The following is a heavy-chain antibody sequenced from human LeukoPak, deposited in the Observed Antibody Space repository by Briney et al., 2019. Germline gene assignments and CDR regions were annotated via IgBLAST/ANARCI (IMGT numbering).Heavy chain of an antibody. J-gene: IGHJ4*02. CDR1: ESAFTTKP. CDR3: APKGVELVDY. V-gene: IGHV3-23*01. CDR2: ISGSGGST. D-gene: IGHD6-6*01. Sequence: GGPLNLSCQAPESAFTTKPLTWFGQPPGKGLEWVSAISGSGGSTYYADSVKGRFTISRDNSKNTLYLQMNSLRAEDTAVYYCAPKGVELVDYWGQGTLVTVSS.